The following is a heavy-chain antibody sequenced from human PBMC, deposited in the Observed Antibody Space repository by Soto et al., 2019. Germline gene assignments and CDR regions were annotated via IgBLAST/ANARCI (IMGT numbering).Heavy chain of an antibody. CDR1: GFSLTTTGMC. J-gene: IGHJ4*02. V-gene: IGHV2-70*01. Sequence: SCPTLVNPTQTLTLTCTFSGFSLTTTGMCVSWIRQPPGRALEWLALIDWDDTKYYSTSLRTRLAISKDASKDQVVLTMTNMDPVDTATYYCARIQASGWYYFDSWGQGTLVTV. CDR3: ARIQASGWYYFDS. D-gene: IGHD6-19*01. CDR2: IDWDDTK.